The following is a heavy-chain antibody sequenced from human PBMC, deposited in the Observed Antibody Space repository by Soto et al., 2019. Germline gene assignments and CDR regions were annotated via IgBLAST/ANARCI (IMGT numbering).Heavy chain of an antibody. V-gene: IGHV4-39*01. J-gene: IGHJ5*02. CDR1: DGTISSSCYC. CDR2: IYYSGST. CDR3: SIKYCSGGSCYSRSWFDP. Sequence: SETMPLTWTVVDGTISSSCYCWSRKRQPPGKGLEWIGNIYYSGSTYYTPSLKSRVTISLDTSKNHFSLKLSSVTAADTTVYYCSIKYCSGGSCYSRSWFDPWGQGTLVTVSS. D-gene: IGHD2-15*01.